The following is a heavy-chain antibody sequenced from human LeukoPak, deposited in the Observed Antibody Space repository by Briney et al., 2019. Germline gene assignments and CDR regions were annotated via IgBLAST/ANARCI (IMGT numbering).Heavy chain of an antibody. CDR2: IIGIGGST. V-gene: IGHV3-23*01. CDR1: GFTFSSYA. Sequence: PAGSLRPSCPASGFTFSSYARSWVRQAPGKGLGGVAAIIGIGGSTYYADSVTDRLTTPRHNSKNTLYLQTNSLRDADTAVYHCAKFQLFYGSGSYYNQYYNSYYYYYGMDVWGQGTTVTVSS. J-gene: IGHJ6*02. CDR3: AKFQLFYGSGSYYNQYYNSYYYYYGMDV. D-gene: IGHD3-10*01.